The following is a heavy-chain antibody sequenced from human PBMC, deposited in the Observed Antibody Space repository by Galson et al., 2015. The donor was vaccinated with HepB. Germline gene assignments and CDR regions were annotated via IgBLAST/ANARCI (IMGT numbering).Heavy chain of an antibody. CDR3: ARGSGTMTVRGFDS. CDR2: IAYDGSNK. J-gene: IGHJ4*02. Sequence: SLRLSCAASGFAFSRYAMHWVRQAPGKGLEWVAVIAYDGSNKYTEDSVRGRFTISRDNSKDTLYLQMNSLRAEDTAVYSCARGSGTMTVRGFDSWGQGTLVAVSS. D-gene: IGHD3-22*01. V-gene: IGHV3-30-3*01. CDR1: GFAFSRYA.